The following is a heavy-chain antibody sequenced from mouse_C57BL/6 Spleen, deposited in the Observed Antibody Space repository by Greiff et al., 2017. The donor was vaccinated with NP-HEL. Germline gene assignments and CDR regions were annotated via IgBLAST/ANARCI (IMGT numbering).Heavy chain of an antibody. CDR2: INYDGSST. V-gene: IGHV5-16*01. J-gene: IGHJ1*03. CDR3: ARSLYWYFDV. CDR1: GFTFSDYY. Sequence: VQLQQSEGGLVQPGSSMKLSCTASGFTFSDYYMAWVRQVPEKGLEWVANINYDGSSTYYLDSLKSRFIISRDNAKNILYLQMSSLKSEDTASYYCARSLYWYFDVWGTGTTVTVSS.